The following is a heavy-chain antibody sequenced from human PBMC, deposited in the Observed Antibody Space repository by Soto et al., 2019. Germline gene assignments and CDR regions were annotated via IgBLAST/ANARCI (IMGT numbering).Heavy chain of an antibody. V-gene: IGHV1-2*04. D-gene: IGHD6-19*01. J-gene: IGHJ4*02. Sequence: GASVKVSCKSSGDTFTGYYMHWVRQAPGQGLEWMGWINPNSGGTNYAQKFQGWVTMTRDTSISTAYMELSRLRSDDTAVYYCARGEVIEVAEEPYYFDYWGQGTLVTVSS. CDR3: ARGEVIEVAEEPYYFDY. CDR1: GDTFTGYY. CDR2: INPNSGGT.